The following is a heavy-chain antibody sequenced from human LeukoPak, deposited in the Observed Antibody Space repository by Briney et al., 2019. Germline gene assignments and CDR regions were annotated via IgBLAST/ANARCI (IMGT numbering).Heavy chain of an antibody. V-gene: IGHV4-38-2*01. J-gene: IGHJ4*02. Sequence: SETLSLTCALSGSSITSDYFWGWIRQPPGKGLEWIATIYYSWGMYFNPSLKSRVTVSLDASKNQFSLKMTSLTAADTDIYYCARNVTEGFFDYWGQGIMVTVSS. CDR3: ARNVTEGFFDY. CDR1: GSSITSDYF. CDR2: IYYSWGM. D-gene: IGHD1-1*01.